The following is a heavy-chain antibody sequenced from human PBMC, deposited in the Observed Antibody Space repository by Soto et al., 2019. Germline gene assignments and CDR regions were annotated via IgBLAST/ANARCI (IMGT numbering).Heavy chain of an antibody. J-gene: IGHJ4*01. CDR3: ARATNGTIMASDY. CDR2: MNPNSGNT. D-gene: IGHD3-16*01. CDR1: GYTFTSYD. Sequence: QVQLVQSGAEVKKPGASVKVSCMASGYTFTSYDINWVRQATGQGFEWMGWMNPNSGNTGYAQKFQGRVTMTRNTSISTAYMEVSSLRSEDTAVYYCARATNGTIMASDYWGQGTLVTVSS. V-gene: IGHV1-8*01.